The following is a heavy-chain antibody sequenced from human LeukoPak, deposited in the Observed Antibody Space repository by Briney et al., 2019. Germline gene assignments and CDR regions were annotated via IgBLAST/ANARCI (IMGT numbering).Heavy chain of an antibody. CDR2: MNPNSGNT. D-gene: IGHD5-18*01. CDR3: ARVDTAMSKAAFDI. CDR1: GYTFTSYD. V-gene: IGHV1-8*03. J-gene: IGHJ3*02. Sequence: ASVKVSCKASGYTFTSYDINWVRQATGQGLEWMGWMNPNSGNTGYAQKFQGRVTITRNTSISTAYMELSSLRSEDTAVYYCARVDTAMSKAAFDIWGQGTMVTVSS.